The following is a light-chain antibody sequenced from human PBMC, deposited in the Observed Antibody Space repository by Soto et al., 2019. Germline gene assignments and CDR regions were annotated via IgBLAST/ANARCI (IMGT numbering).Light chain of an antibody. CDR2: AAS. J-gene: IGKJ1*01. Sequence: DIRLTQSPSPLSAYVGDRVTISCRASQNIDTYLMWYQQKAGRAPDLLIYAASSLENGVPSRFRGSGSGTEFTRTISCLQPEDVATYYCQQSSRSPRSFGQGTKVEIK. CDR1: QNIDTY. V-gene: IGKV1-39*01. CDR3: QQSSRSPRS.